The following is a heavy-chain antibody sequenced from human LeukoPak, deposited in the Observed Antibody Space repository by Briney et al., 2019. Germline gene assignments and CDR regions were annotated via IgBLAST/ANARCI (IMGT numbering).Heavy chain of an antibody. Sequence: GGPLRHPRAASGLPFSSYSMHWVRPAPGQGLEWVSYISGSSSTIYYADSVKGRFTISRDNAKNALYLQMNSLRVEDTAVYYCARDSDVATYDYWGQGTLVTVSS. CDR1: GLPFSSYS. CDR2: ISGSSSTI. D-gene: IGHD5-12*01. CDR3: ARDSDVATYDY. V-gene: IGHV3-48*04. J-gene: IGHJ4*02.